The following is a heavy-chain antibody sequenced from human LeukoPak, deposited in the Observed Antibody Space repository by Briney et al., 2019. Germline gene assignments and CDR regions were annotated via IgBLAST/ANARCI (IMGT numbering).Heavy chain of an antibody. Sequence: PGGSLRLSCAASGFTFSSYAMHWVRQAPGKGLEWVANIKQDGSEKYYVDSVKGRFTISRDNSKNTLYLQMNSLRAEDTAVYYCARDAAYSSSWYSPGGDYWGQGTLVTVSS. J-gene: IGHJ4*02. CDR1: GFTFSSYA. CDR3: ARDAAYSSSWYSPGGDY. CDR2: IKQDGSEK. V-gene: IGHV3-7*01. D-gene: IGHD6-13*01.